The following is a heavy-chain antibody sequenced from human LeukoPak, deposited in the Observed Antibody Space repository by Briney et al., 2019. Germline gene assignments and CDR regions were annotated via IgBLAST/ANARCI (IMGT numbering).Heavy chain of an antibody. J-gene: IGHJ4*02. D-gene: IGHD3-22*01. CDR1: GYTFSSYS. CDR2: ISVRSNYI. Sequence: KPGGSLRLSCAASGYTFSSYSINWVRQAPGKGLGWVSSISVRSNYIYYADSVRGRFSISRDDARDSLYLQMNSLRAEDTAVYYCVRLRRNSDTSGFYYYYDYWGQGTLVTVSS. CDR3: VRLRRNSDTSGFYYYYDY. V-gene: IGHV3-21*01.